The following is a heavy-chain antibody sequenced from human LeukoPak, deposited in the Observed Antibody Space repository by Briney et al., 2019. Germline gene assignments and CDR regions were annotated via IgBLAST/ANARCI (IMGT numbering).Heavy chain of an antibody. D-gene: IGHD3-9*01. CDR1: GFTFSSYE. CDR2: ISSDGASI. CDR3: ARGKNGVGGYDILIDY. V-gene: IGHV3-48*03. J-gene: IGHJ4*02. Sequence: GGSLRLSCAASGFTFSSYELNWVRQAPGKGLEWVSYISSDGASIYYADSVKGRFTISRGNAKNSLFLQMYSLRDEDTSVYYCARGKNGVGGYDILIDYWGQGTLVTVSS.